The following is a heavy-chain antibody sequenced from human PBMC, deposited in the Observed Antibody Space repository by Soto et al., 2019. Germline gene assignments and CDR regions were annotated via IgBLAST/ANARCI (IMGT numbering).Heavy chain of an antibody. CDR3: ANGEGGFYDYSRCY. V-gene: IGHV3-30*18. CDR1: GFSFRSYG. D-gene: IGHD3-3*01. Sequence: GGTMRLSCSGGGFSFRSYGMHWVRQDPGKGLEWVAAISNDGGLKHYTDSVKGRFTIFRDNSQITLYLEINSLRPEDTAVYFCANGEGGFYDYSRCYWSQSTQVTLSS. CDR2: ISNDGGLK. J-gene: IGHJ1*01.